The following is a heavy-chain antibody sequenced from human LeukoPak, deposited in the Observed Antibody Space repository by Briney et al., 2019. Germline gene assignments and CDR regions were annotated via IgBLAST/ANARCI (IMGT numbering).Heavy chain of an antibody. V-gene: IGHV4-59*11. CDR2: IYYSGST. CDR3: ARVFDFWSYYMDV. D-gene: IGHD3-3*01. J-gene: IGHJ6*03. Sequence: SETLFLTCTVTGGSISSHYWSWIRKPPGKGLEWIGYIYYSGSTNYNPSLKSRVTISVDTSKNQFSLKLSSVTAADTAVYYCARVFDFWSYYMDVWGKGTTVTVSS. CDR1: GGSISSHY.